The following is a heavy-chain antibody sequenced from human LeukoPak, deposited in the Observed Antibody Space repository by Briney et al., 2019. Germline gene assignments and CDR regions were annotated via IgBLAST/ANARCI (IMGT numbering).Heavy chain of an antibody. CDR2: SYYSGST. D-gene: IGHD6-19*01. CDR3: ARVVAGQWLVAWFDP. Sequence: SETLSLTCTVSGGCISSYYWSWIRQPPGKGLEWIGYSYYSGSTNYNPSLKSRVTISVDTSKNQFSLKLSSVTAADTAVYYCARVVAGQWLVAWFDPWGQGTVVTVSS. CDR1: GGCISSYY. J-gene: IGHJ5*02. V-gene: IGHV4-59*01.